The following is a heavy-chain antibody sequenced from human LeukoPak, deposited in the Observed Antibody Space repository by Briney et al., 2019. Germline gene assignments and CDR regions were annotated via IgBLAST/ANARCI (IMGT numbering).Heavy chain of an antibody. J-gene: IGHJ4*02. CDR3: ARGRWLQFHPFDY. Sequence: PSETLSLTCTVSGGSISSYYWSWIRQPPGKGPEWIGYIYTSGSTNYNPSLKSRVTISVDTSKNQFSLKLSSVTAADTAVYYCARGRWLQFHPFDYWGQGTLVTVSS. CDR1: GGSISSYY. CDR2: IYTSGST. D-gene: IGHD5-24*01. V-gene: IGHV4-4*09.